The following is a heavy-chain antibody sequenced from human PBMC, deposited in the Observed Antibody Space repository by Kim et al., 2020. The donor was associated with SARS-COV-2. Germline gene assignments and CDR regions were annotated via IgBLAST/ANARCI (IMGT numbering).Heavy chain of an antibody. D-gene: IGHD2-15*01. V-gene: IGHV3-21*01. Sequence: GGSLRLSCAASGFAFSSFNMNWVRQAPGKGLEWVSSISTSSYRFYADSVKGRFTNSRDNAQNLLYLQMNSLRAEDTAIYYCASEDCSDSTCYYWGQGALVTVSS. CDR2: ISTSSYR. CDR3: ASEDCSDSTCYY. J-gene: IGHJ4*02. CDR1: GFAFSSFN.